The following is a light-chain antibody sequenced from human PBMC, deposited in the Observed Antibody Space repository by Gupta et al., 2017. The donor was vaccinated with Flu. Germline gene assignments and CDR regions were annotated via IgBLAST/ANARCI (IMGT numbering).Light chain of an antibody. J-gene: IGKJ4*01. CDR2: GAS. Sequence: EIVLTQSPGTLSLSPGERVTLSCRASQSVSSSYLAWYQQKPGQAPRLLIYGASSRATGIPDRCSGSGSGTDFTLTSSRLEPEDFAVYYCQQNGSSPFGGGTKVEIK. CDR1: QSVSSSY. V-gene: IGKV3-20*01. CDR3: QQNGSSP.